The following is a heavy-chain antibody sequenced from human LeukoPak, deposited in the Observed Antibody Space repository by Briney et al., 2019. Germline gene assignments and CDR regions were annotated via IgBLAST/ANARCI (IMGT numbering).Heavy chain of an antibody. D-gene: IGHD2-15*01. V-gene: IGHV4-59*08. Sequence: PSETLSLTCTVSGGSFSFYYWGWIRQPPGKGLEWIGDIRYSGSSNYNPSLKSRVTMSVATSKNLFSLRLRSVTAADTAVYYCARSEYCSGGTCYRGLVDYWGQGTLVTVSS. J-gene: IGHJ4*02. CDR2: IRYSGSS. CDR3: ARSEYCSGGTCYRGLVDY. CDR1: GGSFSFYY.